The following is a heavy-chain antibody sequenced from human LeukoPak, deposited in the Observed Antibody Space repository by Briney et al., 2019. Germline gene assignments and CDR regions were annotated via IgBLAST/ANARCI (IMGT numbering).Heavy chain of an antibody. CDR1: GYTFTSYD. D-gene: IGHD3-10*01. CDR2: MNPNSGDT. J-gene: IGHJ4*02. Sequence: GASVKVSCKASGYTFTSYDINWVRQATGQGLEWMGWMNPNSGDTGYVQKFQGRVTMTRSTSISTAYMELSSLRSDDTAIYYCARAGFGSGSHFDYWGQGTLVTVSS. CDR3: ARAGFGSGSHFDY. V-gene: IGHV1-8*01.